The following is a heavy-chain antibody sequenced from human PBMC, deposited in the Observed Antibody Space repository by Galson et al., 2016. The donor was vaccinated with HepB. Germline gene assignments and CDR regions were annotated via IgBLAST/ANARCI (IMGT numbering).Heavy chain of an antibody. V-gene: IGHV1-18*01. Sequence: SVKVSCKASGYTFTSYGISWVRQAPGQGLEWMGWISAYNGNTNYAQKLQGRVTMTTDTSTSTAYMELRSLRTDDPAVYYCARRGAHYDILTGYWDLYYYYYGMDVWGQGTTVTVSS. D-gene: IGHD3-9*01. CDR2: ISAYNGNT. J-gene: IGHJ6*02. CDR3: ARRGAHYDILTGYWDLYYYYYGMDV. CDR1: GYTFTSYG.